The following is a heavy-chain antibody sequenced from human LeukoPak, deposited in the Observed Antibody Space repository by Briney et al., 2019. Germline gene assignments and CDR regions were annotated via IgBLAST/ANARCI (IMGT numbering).Heavy chain of an antibody. CDR2: IDPNSAGTNT. V-gene: IGHV1-2*02. D-gene: IGHD1-1*01. Sequence: ASVRVSCKGSGNTFSGSYVHWVRQAPDQGLQWMGWIDPNSAGTNTNYAQKFQGRVTFTRDASVSAAYMELSRLTTDDTAVYYCARQHWPDKFVDFWGQGTLVTVSS. J-gene: IGHJ4*02. CDR3: ARQHWPDKFVDF. CDR1: GNTFSGSY.